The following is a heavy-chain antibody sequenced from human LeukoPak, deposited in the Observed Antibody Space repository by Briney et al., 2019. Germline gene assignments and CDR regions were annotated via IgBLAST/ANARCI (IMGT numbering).Heavy chain of an antibody. Sequence: GGSLRLSCAASGFMFGGYSMDWVRQAPGKGLEWVSAISGSGGSTYYADSVKGRFTISRDNSKNTLYLQMNSLRAEDTAVYYCAKDRGLRIVGARGDYWGQGTLVTVSS. CDR1: GFMFGGYS. J-gene: IGHJ4*02. D-gene: IGHD1-26*01. CDR2: ISGSGGST. CDR3: AKDRGLRIVGARGDY. V-gene: IGHV3-23*01.